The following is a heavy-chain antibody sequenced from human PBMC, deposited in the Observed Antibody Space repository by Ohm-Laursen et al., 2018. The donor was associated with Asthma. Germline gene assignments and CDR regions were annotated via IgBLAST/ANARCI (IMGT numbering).Heavy chain of an antibody. J-gene: IGHJ4*02. V-gene: IGHV3-21*01. CDR2: ISTASTFI. CDR1: GYTFSRYS. D-gene: IGHD3-3*01. Sequence: SLRLSCSASGYTFSRYSIHWVRQVPGKGLEWVASISTASTFIHYADSVRGRFTTSRDNAKNSVYLQMNSLRPDDTAVYYCARDVMEWYLPAFDFWGQGTLVTVSS. CDR3: ARDVMEWYLPAFDF.